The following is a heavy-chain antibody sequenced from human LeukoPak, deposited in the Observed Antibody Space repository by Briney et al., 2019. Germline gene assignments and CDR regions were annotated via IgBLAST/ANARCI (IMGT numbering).Heavy chain of an antibody. CDR1: GFTFSSYA. V-gene: IGHV3-30-3*01. D-gene: IGHD6-6*01. CDR3: ARDAFGSIAAQRFDP. CDR2: ISYDGSNK. Sequence: PGGSLRLSCAASGFTFSSYAMHWVRQAPGKGLEWAAVISYDGSNKYYADSVKGRFTISRDNSKNTLYLQMNSLRAEDTAVYYCARDAFGSIAAQRFDPWGQGTLVTVSS. J-gene: IGHJ5*02.